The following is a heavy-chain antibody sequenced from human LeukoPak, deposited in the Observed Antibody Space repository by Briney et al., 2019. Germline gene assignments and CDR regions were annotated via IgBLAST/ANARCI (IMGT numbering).Heavy chain of an antibody. V-gene: IGHV4-59*01. CDR2: IYYSGST. D-gene: IGHD3-16*02. Sequence: PSETLSLTCTVSGGSISSYYWSWIRQPPGKGLEWMGYIYYSGSTNYNPSLKSRVTISVDTSKNQFSLKLSSVTAADTAVYYCARGPEYDYVWGSYRETYYFDYWGQGTLVTVSS. J-gene: IGHJ4*02. CDR3: ARGPEYDYVWGSYRETYYFDY. CDR1: GGSISSYY.